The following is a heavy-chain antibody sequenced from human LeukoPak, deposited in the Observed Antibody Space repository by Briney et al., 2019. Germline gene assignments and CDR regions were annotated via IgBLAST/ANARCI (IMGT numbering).Heavy chain of an antibody. J-gene: IGHJ5*02. D-gene: IGHD3-22*01. CDR3: ARDLGGSGYLFNWFDP. CDR2: INPNSGGT. CDR1: GYTFTGYY. V-gene: IGHV1-2*02. Sequence: ASVKVSCKASGYTFTGYYMHWVRQAPGQGLEWMGWINPNSGGTNYAQKFQGRVTMTRDTSISTAYMELSRLRSDDTAVYYCARDLGGSGYLFNWFDPWGQGTLVTVSS.